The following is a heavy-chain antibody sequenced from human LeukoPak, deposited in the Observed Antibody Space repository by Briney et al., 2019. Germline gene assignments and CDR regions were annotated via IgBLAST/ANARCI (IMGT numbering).Heavy chain of an antibody. V-gene: IGHV4-34*01. Sequence: GSLRLSCAASGITFRSFALSWVRQAPGKGLEWIGEINHSGSTNYNPSLKSRVTISVDTSKNQFSLKLSSVTAADTAVYYCARLKRTFGELLYYYYGMDVWGQGTTVTVSS. CDR1: GITFRSFA. CDR2: INHSGST. CDR3: ARLKRTFGELLYYYYGMDV. D-gene: IGHD3-10*01. J-gene: IGHJ6*02.